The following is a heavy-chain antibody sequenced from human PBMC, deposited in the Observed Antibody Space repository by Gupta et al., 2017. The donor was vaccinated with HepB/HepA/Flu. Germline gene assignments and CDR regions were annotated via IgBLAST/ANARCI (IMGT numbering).Heavy chain of an antibody. CDR1: GFSLSAYG. J-gene: IGHJ5*02. D-gene: IGHD1-26*01. Sequence: EVKLLESGGALVQPGESLKLSCEVSGFSLSAYGMTWVRQAPGKGLEWVSDISVNSATTHYAESVKGRFFISRDNSKNTLYLEMNSLRAEDTATYYCATMWGALDLWGQGTLVTVSS. CDR2: ISVNSATT. V-gene: IGHV3-23*01. CDR3: ATMWGALDL.